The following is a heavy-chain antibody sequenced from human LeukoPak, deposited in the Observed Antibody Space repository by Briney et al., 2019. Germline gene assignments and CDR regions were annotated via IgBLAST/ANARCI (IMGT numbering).Heavy chain of an antibody. J-gene: IGHJ4*02. D-gene: IGHD3-16*01. CDR3: ARDGSVSMITFGGVTLAYYFDY. CDR1: GFTFSSYA. Sequence: GRSLRLSCAASGFTFSSYAMHWVRQAPGKGLEWVAVISYDGSNKYYADSVKGRFTISRDNSKNTLYLQMNSLRAEDTAVYYCARDGSVSMITFGGVTLAYYFDYWGQGTLVTVSS. CDR2: ISYDGSNK. V-gene: IGHV3-30-3*01.